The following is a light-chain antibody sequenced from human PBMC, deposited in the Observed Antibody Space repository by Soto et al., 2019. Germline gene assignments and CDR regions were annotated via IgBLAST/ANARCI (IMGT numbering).Light chain of an antibody. Sequence: QSALTQPRSVSGSPGQSVTISCTGTSSDVGGYNYVSWYQQDPGKATKLIIYDVSKRPSVVPDRFSGSKSGNTASLTISGLQAEDEADYYCCSYAGTCTYVFGTGTKVTVL. J-gene: IGLJ1*01. CDR1: SSDVGGYNY. CDR2: DVS. V-gene: IGLV2-11*01. CDR3: CSYAGTCTYV.